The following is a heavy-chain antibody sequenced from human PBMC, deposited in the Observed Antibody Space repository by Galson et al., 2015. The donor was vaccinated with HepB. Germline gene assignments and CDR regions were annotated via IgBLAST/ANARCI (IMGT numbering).Heavy chain of an antibody. J-gene: IGHJ4*02. CDR1: GFTFSSYA. V-gene: IGHV3-23*01. D-gene: IGHD2-8*01. CDR3: AKDLAYGVARKPGIFDY. CDR2: ISGSGGST. Sequence: SLRLSCAASGFTFSSYAMSWVRQAPGKGLEWVSAISGSGGSTYYADSVKGRFTISRDNSKNTLYLQMNSLRAEDTAVYYCAKDLAYGVARKPGIFDYWGQGTPVTVSS.